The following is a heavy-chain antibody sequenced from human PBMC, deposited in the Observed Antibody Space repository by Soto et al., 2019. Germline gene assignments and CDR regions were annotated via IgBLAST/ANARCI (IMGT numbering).Heavy chain of an antibody. V-gene: IGHV1-69*05. Sequence: QVQLVQSGAEVKKPGSSVKVSCKASGGTFSSYAISWVRQAPGQGLEWMGGIIPILGTANYAQKFQGRVTITXXEXTXXAYMELSSLRSEDTAVYYCARGASTRQMIHDAFDIWGQGTMVTVSS. J-gene: IGHJ3*02. D-gene: IGHD3-16*01. CDR3: ARGASTRQMIHDAFDI. CDR1: GGTFSSYA. CDR2: IIPILGTA.